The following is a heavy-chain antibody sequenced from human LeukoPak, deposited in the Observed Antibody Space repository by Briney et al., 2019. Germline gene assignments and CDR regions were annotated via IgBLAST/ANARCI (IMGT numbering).Heavy chain of an antibody. CDR2: ISWNSGSI. D-gene: IGHD5-18*01. CDR3: AKAYRGYSYGFLDY. CDR1: GFTFHDYA. J-gene: IGHJ4*02. Sequence: SLRLSCAASGFTFHDYAMHWVRQAPGKGLEWVSGISWNSGSIGYADSVKGRFTISRDNAKNSLYLQMNSLRAEDMALYYCAKAYRGYSYGFLDYWGQGTLVTVSS. V-gene: IGHV3-9*03.